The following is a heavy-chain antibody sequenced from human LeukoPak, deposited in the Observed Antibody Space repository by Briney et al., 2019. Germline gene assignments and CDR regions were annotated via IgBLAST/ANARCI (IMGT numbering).Heavy chain of an antibody. CDR3: ARWLQLRGYYYYMDV. CDR2: INWNGGSI. D-gene: IGHD5-24*01. V-gene: IGHV3-20*01. CDR1: GFTFDDYG. Sequence: GGSLRLSCAASGFTFDDYGMSWVRQAPGKGLEWVSGINWNGGSIGCADSVKGRFTISRDNAKNSLYLQMNSLRAEDTALYHCARWLQLRGYYYYMDVWGKGTTVTVSS. J-gene: IGHJ6*03.